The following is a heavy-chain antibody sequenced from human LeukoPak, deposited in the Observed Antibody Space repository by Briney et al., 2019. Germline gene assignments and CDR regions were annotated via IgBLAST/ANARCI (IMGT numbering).Heavy chain of an antibody. D-gene: IGHD6-13*01. J-gene: IGHJ4*02. CDR1: GYRFTDYY. CDR3: ASALNSRSSSC. V-gene: IGHV1-2*02. Sequence: GASVKVSCKASGYRFTDYYMHWVRQAPGQGLEWMGWFNPESGGTNYAQKFQGRVTMTTDTTISTAYMELTRLRSDDTAVYYCASALNSRSSSCWGQGTRVTASS. CDR2: FNPESGGT.